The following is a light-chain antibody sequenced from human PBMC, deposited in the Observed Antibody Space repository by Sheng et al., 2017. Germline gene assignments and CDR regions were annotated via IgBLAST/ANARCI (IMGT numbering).Light chain of an antibody. Sequence: DIQMTQSPSTLSASVGDRVTITCRASQTISTWLAWYQQKPGKAPKILIYEASILESGVPSRFSGSGSGTEFTLSISTLQPDDSATYYCQQYDSYSPSFGLGTKVEIK. CDR2: EAS. CDR3: QQYDSYSPS. CDR1: QTISTW. V-gene: IGKV1-5*03. J-gene: IGKJ1*01.